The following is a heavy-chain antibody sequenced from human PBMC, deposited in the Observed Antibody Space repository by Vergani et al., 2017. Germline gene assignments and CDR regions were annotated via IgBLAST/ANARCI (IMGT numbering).Heavy chain of an antibody. CDR3: ARGTYYYDSSAYYSRFDY. J-gene: IGHJ4*02. D-gene: IGHD3-22*01. CDR1: GGSISSSNW. CDR2: IYHSGST. Sequence: QVQLQESGPGLVKPSGTLSLTCAVSGGSISSSNWWSWVRQPPGKGLEWIGEIYHSGSTNYNPSLKRRVTISVDKSKNQFSLRLSSVTAADTAVYYCARGTYYYDSSAYYSRFDYWGQGTLITVSS. V-gene: IGHV4-4*02.